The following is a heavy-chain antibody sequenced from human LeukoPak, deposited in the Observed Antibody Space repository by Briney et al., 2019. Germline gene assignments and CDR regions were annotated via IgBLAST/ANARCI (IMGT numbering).Heavy chain of an antibody. V-gene: IGHV3-23*01. J-gene: IGHJ6*03. D-gene: IGHD1-14*01. CDR3: ARAVRGGTNNRYNYFYMDL. Sequence: HPGGSLRLSCGASGFTLGSYAMTWVRQAPGKGLEWVSTVTGSGGSTYYADSVRGRFSVSRVNAEKTVYLQLNSLGSDDTAVYYCARAVRGGTNNRYNYFYMDLWGKGTPVTVSS. CDR2: VTGSGGST. CDR1: GFTLGSYA.